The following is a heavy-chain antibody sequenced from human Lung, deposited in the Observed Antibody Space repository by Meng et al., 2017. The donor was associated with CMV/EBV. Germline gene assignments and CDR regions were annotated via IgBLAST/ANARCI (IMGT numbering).Heavy chain of an antibody. CDR3: AKDSCSSTSCRYYYYGMDV. CDR1: GFTFSSYG. CDR2: IRHDGSNK. D-gene: IGHD2-2*01. J-gene: IGHJ6*02. V-gene: IGHV3-30*02. Sequence: GESXKISCAASGFTFSSYGMHWVRQAPGKGLEWVAFIRHDGSNKYYADSVKGRFTISRDSSKNTLYLQMNSLRAEDTAVYYCAKDSCSSTSCRYYYYGMDVWGQGTTVTVSS.